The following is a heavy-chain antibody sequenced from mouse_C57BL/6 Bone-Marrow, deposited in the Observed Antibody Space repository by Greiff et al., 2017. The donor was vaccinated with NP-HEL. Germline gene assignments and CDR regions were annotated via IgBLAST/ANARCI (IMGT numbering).Heavy chain of an antibody. CDR1: GYSFTGYY. Sequence: EVQLQQSGPELVKPGASVKISCKASGYSFTGYYMNWVKQSPEKSLEWIGEINPSTGGTTYNQKFKAKATLTVDKSASTAYMQLKSLTSEDSAVYYCARYYGSSCWYFDVWGTGTTVTVSS. D-gene: IGHD1-1*01. CDR3: ARYYGSSCWYFDV. J-gene: IGHJ1*03. V-gene: IGHV1-42*01. CDR2: INPSTGGT.